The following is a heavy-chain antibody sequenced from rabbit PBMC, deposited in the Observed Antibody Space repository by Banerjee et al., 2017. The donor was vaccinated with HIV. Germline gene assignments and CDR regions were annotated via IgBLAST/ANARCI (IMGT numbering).Heavy chain of an antibody. CDR3: ARGIYYTYGDGGYAYDL. J-gene: IGHJ4*01. V-gene: IGHV1S40*01. D-gene: IGHD6-1*01. CDR1: GFSFSNKYV. CDR2: IYAGGSGST. Sequence: QSLEESGGGLVQPEGSLTLSCTASGFSFSNKYVMYWVRQAPGKGLEWIGTIYAGGSGSTDYASWAKGRFTISKTSSTTVTLQMTSLTAADTATYFCARGIYYTYGDGGYAYDLWGPGTLVTVS.